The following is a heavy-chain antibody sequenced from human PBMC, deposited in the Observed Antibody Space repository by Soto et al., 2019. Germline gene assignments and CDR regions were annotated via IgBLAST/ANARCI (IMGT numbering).Heavy chain of an antibody. CDR2: IWYDGSNK. D-gene: IGHD3-22*01. V-gene: IGHV3-33*01. Sequence: WGSLRLSCAASGFTFSSYGIHFFRHSPCKWLEWVAVIWYDGSNKYYADSVKGRFTISRDNSKNTLYLQMNSLRAEDTAVYYCARDRILGAMYYYDSSGYYPPYYYYYGMDVWGQGTTVTVSS. CDR3: ARDRILGAMYYYDSSGYYPPYYYYYGMDV. CDR1: GFTFSSYG. J-gene: IGHJ6*02.